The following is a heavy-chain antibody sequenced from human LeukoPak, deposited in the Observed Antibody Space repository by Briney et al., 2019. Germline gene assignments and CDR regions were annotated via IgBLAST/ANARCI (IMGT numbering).Heavy chain of an antibody. CDR2: VYYSGST. J-gene: IGHJ4*02. V-gene: IGHV4-59*02. Sequence: SETLSLTCVVSGGSVSGYYWGWIRQPPGRGLEWIGYVYYSGSTNYNPSFKSRIAISVDTSRNQFSLQLSSVTAADTAVYYCARIHRYCSGGACYVLDNWGQGTLVAVSS. CDR3: ARIHRYCSGGACYVLDN. D-gene: IGHD2-15*01. CDR1: GGSVSGYY.